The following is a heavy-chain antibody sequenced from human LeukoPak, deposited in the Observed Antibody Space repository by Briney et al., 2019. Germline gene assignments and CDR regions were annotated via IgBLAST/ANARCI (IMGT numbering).Heavy chain of an antibody. CDR3: ASRSSIWSGYQDTLYYFDS. V-gene: IGHV4-59*01. D-gene: IGHD3-3*01. CDR1: GGSISSYY. CDR2: IYYSGST. J-gene: IGHJ4*02. Sequence: SETLSLTCTVSGGSISSYYWSWTRQPPGKRLEWIGHIYYSGSTNYNPSLKSRVTISVDTSKNQFSLKLSSVTAADAAVYYCASRSSIWSGYQDTLYYFDSWGQGTLVTVSS.